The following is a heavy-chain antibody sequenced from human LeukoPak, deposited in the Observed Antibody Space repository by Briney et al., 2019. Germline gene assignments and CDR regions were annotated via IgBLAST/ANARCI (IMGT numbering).Heavy chain of an antibody. V-gene: IGHV3-11*04. Sequence: GGSLRLSCAASEFSFSDYYMSWIRQAPGKGLEWVSYISGSGSAIYYADSVKGRFTISRDNSKNSLYLQMDSLRAEDTAVYYCAREGYCTSSSCYSDAFDMWGQGTMVTVS. J-gene: IGHJ3*02. D-gene: IGHD2-2*01. CDR2: ISGSGSAI. CDR1: EFSFSDYY. CDR3: AREGYCTSSSCYSDAFDM.